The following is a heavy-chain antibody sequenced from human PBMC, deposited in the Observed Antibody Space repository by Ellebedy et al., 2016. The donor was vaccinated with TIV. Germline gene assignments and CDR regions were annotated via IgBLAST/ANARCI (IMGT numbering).Heavy chain of an antibody. CDR3: AKAKLGYCSSTSCYVPYYYGMDV. CDR2: TSYDGSNK. V-gene: IGHV3-30*18. J-gene: IGHJ6*02. D-gene: IGHD2-2*01. CDR1: GFTFSSYG. Sequence: GESLKISXTASGFTFSSYGIHWVRQAPDKGLEWVAVTSYDGSNKYYADSVKGRFTISRDNSKNTLYLQMNSLRPEDTAVYYCAKAKLGYCSSTSCYVPYYYGMDVWGQGTTVTVSS.